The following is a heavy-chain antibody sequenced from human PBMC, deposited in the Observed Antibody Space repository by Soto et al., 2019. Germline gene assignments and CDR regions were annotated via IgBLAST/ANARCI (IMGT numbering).Heavy chain of an antibody. CDR1: GFTFSSYW. Sequence: GGSLRLSCAASGFTFSSYWMSWVRQAPGKGLEWVANIKQDGSEKYYVDSVKGRFTISRDNAKNSLYLQMNSLRAEDTAVYYCARGSMHSGYDFYYYYYYMDVWGKGTTVTVSS. CDR2: IKQDGSEK. J-gene: IGHJ6*03. D-gene: IGHD5-12*01. CDR3: ARGSMHSGYDFYYYYYYMDV. V-gene: IGHV3-7*01.